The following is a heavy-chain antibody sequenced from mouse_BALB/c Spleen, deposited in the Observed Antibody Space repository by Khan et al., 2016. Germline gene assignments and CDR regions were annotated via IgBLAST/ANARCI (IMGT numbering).Heavy chain of an antibody. CDR1: GFSLTNYG. J-gene: IGHJ3*01. CDR2: IWAGGST. D-gene: IGHD4-1*01. CDR3: ARGPPEVGRNWFVY. V-gene: IGHV2-9*02. Sequence: QVQLKESGPGLVAPSQSLSITCTVSGFSLTNYGVHWVRQPPGKGLEWLGVIWAGGSTNYNSALMSRLSISKDNSKSQVFLKMNSLQTDDTAIYYCARGPPEVGRNWFVYWGQGTLVTVSA.